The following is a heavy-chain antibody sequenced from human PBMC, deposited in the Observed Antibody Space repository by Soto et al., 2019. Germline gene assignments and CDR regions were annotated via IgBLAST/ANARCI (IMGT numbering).Heavy chain of an antibody. CDR3: ARFDYDSSGHFDY. D-gene: IGHD3-22*01. CDR2: ISSSSSYI. Sequence: EVQLVESGEGLVKPGGSLRLSCAASGFTFSSYSMNWVRQAPGKGLEWVSSISSSSSYIYYADSAKGRFTIPRDNAKNSRYLQMNSLRAEDTAVYYCARFDYDSSGHFDYWGQGTLVTVSS. V-gene: IGHV3-21*01. J-gene: IGHJ4*02. CDR1: GFTFSSYS.